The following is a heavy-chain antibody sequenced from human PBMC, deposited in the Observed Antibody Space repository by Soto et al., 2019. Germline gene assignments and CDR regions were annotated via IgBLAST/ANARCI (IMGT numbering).Heavy chain of an antibody. CDR1: GFSFSTFE. J-gene: IGHJ5*01. CDR3: VKGGWLDF. D-gene: IGHD3-16*01. CDR2: IRDDSSRT. V-gene: IGHV3-23*01. Sequence: EVQLLESGGGLVQPGGSLRLSCAASGFSFSTFEMSWVREAPGRGLEWVSFIRDDSSRTYYADAVKGRFTISRDNSKYTLYLQMNSLTAEDTAVYACVKGGWLDFWGQGTLVTVSS.